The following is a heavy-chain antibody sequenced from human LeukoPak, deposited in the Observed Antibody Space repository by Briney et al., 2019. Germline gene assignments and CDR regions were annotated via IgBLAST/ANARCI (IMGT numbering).Heavy chain of an antibody. CDR2: IWYDGSRK. CDR1: GFTFDTYG. D-gene: IGHD3-22*01. J-gene: IGHJ4*02. CDR3: ARGEGHNSGYYVS. Sequence: PGRSLRLSCAASGFTFDTYGMHWVRQAPGKGLEWVAVIWYDGSRKYYADSVKGRFTISRDNSKSTLYLQLNSLRAEDTAVYYCARGEGHNSGYYVSWGQGTLVTVSS. V-gene: IGHV3-33*01.